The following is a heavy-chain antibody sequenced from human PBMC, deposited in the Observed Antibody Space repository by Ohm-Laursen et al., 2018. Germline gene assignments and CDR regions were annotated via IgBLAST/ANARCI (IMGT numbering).Heavy chain of an antibody. J-gene: IGHJ4*02. Sequence: SLRLSCAASGFTFSDYWMSWVRQAPGKGLEWVANIKQDGNEKYYVESVKGRFTISKDNARNSLYLQMNSLRAEDTAVYYCGRASWGVDYWGQGTLVTVSS. V-gene: IGHV3-7*01. CDR3: GRASWGVDY. CDR2: IKQDGNEK. D-gene: IGHD3-16*01. CDR1: GFTFSDYW.